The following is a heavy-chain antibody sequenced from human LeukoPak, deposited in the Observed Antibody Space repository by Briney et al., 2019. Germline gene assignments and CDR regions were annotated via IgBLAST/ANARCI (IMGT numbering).Heavy chain of an antibody. CDR3: ATHWAYCGGDCYSGNYYYYYGMDV. V-gene: IGHV1-18*01. D-gene: IGHD2-21*02. CDR2: ISAYNGNT. J-gene: IGHJ6*02. CDR1: GYTFTIYG. Sequence: GASVKVSCKASGYTFTIYGISWVRQAPGQGLEWMGWISAYNGNTNYAQKLQGRVTMTTDTSTSTAYMELRSLRSDDTAVYYCATHWAYCGGDCYSGNYYYYYGMDVWGQGTTVTVSS.